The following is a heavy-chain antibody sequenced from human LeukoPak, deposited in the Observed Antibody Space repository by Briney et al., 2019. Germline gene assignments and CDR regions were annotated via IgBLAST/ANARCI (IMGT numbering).Heavy chain of an antibody. V-gene: IGHV1-2*02. CDR2: INPNSGGT. J-gene: IGHJ6*03. CDR1: GYTFTSYD. CDR3: ARDQRDYYYYYMDV. Sequence: ASVKVSCKASGYTFTSYDINWVRQATGQGLEWMGWINPNSGGTNYAQKFQGRVTMTRDTSISTAYMELSRLRSDDTAVYYCARDQRDYYYYYMDVWGKGTTVTVSS.